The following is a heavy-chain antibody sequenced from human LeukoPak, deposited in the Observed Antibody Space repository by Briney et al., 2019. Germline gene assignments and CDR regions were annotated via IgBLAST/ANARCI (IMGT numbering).Heavy chain of an antibody. CDR3: ARGGGGGVTANAFDI. V-gene: IGHV4-31*03. J-gene: IGHJ3*02. Sequence: SQTLSLTCTVSGGSISSGGYYWSWIRQHPGKGLEWFVYIYYSGGTYYNPSLKSRVTISVDTSKNQFSLKLSSVTAADTAVHYCARGGGGGVTANAFDIWGQGTMVTVSS. D-gene: IGHD2-21*02. CDR1: GGSISSGGYY. CDR2: IYYSGGT.